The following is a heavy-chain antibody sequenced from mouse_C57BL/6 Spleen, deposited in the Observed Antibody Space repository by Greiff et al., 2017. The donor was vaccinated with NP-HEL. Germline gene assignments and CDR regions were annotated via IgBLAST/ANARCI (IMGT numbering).Heavy chain of an antibody. CDR1: GYSITSGYY. D-gene: IGHD2-4*01. CDR2: ISYDGSN. CDR3: ASIYYDYDGDWFAY. V-gene: IGHV3-6*01. Sequence: ESGPGLVKPSQSLSLTCSVTGYSITSGYYWNWIRQFPGNKLEWMGYISYDGSNNYNPSLKNRISITRDTSKNQFFLKLNSVTTEDTATYYCASIYYDYDGDWFAYWGQGTLVTVSA. J-gene: IGHJ3*01.